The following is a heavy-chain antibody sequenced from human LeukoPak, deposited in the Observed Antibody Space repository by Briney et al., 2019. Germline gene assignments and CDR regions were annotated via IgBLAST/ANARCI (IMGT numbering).Heavy chain of an antibody. Sequence: SQTLSLTCAISGDSVSSNSAAWNWIRQSPSRGLEWLGRTYYRSKWYNDYAVSAKSRITINPDTSKNQFSLQLNSVTPEDTAVYYCARVVYDSSGYYSRYYYYYMDVWGKGTTVTISS. CDR3: ARVVYDSSGYYSRYYYYYMDV. D-gene: IGHD3-22*01. CDR1: GDSVSSNSAA. V-gene: IGHV6-1*01. CDR2: TYYRSKWYN. J-gene: IGHJ6*03.